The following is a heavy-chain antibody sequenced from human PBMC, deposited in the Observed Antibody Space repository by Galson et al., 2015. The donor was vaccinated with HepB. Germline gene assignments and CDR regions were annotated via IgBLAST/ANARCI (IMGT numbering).Heavy chain of an antibody. CDR1: GDSVSSNRAA. J-gene: IGHJ4*02. V-gene: IGHV6-1*01. D-gene: IGHD3-22*01. CDR3: ARGHYYDSTGAYYFDY. Sequence: CAISGDSVSSNRAAWNWIRQSPSRGLECLGRTYYRSKWSSDYAASVKSRIAINADTSKNQFSLQLNSVTPEDTAVYYCARGHYYDSTGAYYFDYWGQGTRVTVSS. CDR2: TYYRSKWSS.